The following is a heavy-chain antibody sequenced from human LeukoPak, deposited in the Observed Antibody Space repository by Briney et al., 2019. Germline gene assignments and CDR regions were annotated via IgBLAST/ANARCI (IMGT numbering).Heavy chain of an antibody. CDR2: ISGSGGTT. D-gene: IGHD4-17*01. CDR1: GFTFSSYA. V-gene: IGHV3-23*01. J-gene: IGHJ4*02. Sequence: GGSLRLSCAASGFTFSSYAMSWVRQAPGKGLEWVSIISGSGGTTYNADSVKGRFTISRDNSKNTLDLQMNSLRADDTAVYYCAKLLNDYGDYYFDSWGQGTLVTVSS. CDR3: AKLLNDYGDYYFDS.